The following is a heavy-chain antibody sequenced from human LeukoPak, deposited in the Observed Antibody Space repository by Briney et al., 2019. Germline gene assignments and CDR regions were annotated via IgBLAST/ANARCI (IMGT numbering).Heavy chain of an antibody. CDR3: ARRGDAGYWYFDL. D-gene: IGHD3-10*01. Sequence: SETLSLTCTVSGGSISSYYWSWIRQPPGKGLEWIGNTYYSGSTNYNPSLKSRVTIAVDTSENQFSLNLSSVTAADTAVYYCARRGDAGYWYFDLWGHGTLVTVSS. CDR2: TYYSGST. J-gene: IGHJ2*01. CDR1: GGSISSYY. V-gene: IGHV4-59*08.